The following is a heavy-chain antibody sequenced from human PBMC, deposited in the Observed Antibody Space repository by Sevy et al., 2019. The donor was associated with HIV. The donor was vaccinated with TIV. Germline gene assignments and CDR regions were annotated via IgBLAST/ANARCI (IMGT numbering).Heavy chain of an antibody. Sequence: GGSLRLSCAASGFTFSHYGMHWVRQVPGKGLEWVAFVHFDGSNIYYADSMKGRFTISRDNSKNTLYLQMNSLRTEDTAVYYCAKNTAAAGTGGFDYWGQGTLVTVSS. D-gene: IGHD6-13*01. CDR3: AKNTAAAGTGGFDY. V-gene: IGHV3-30*02. J-gene: IGHJ4*02. CDR2: VHFDGSNI. CDR1: GFTFSHYG.